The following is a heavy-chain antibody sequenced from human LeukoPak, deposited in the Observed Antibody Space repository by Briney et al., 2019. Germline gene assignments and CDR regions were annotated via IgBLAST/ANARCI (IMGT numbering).Heavy chain of an antibody. Sequence: SVKVSCKASGGTFSSYAMSWVRQAPGQGLEWMGGIIPIFGTANYAQKFQGRVTITADESTSTAYMELSSLRSEDTAVYYCARVLSGRGSLYSYYYYMDVWGKGTTVTISS. J-gene: IGHJ6*03. CDR2: IIPIFGTA. D-gene: IGHD3-10*01. V-gene: IGHV1-69*01. CDR1: GGTFSSYA. CDR3: ARVLSGRGSLYSYYYYMDV.